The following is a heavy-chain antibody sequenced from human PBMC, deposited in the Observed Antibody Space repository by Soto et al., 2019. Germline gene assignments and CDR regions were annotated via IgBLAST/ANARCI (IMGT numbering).Heavy chain of an antibody. D-gene: IGHD7-27*01. V-gene: IGHV3-53*01. CDR1: GFTVSNNY. CDR3: ATNRGGGGY. CDR2: IYSGGYT. Sequence: EVQLVESGGGLIQPGGSLRLSCAVSGFTVSNNYMSWVRQAPGKGLEGVSVIYSGGYTAYGDSVKGRLTISRDNSKNTIYPKKKALGPDAPAVFYCATNRGGGGYWGQGTLVTVSS. J-gene: IGHJ4*02.